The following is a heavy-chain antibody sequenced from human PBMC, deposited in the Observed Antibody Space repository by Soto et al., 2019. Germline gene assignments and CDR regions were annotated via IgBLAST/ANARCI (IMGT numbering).Heavy chain of an antibody. D-gene: IGHD4-4*01. CDR1: GYTFTSYY. CDR2: INPEGGGT. J-gene: IGHJ6*02. V-gene: IGHV1-46*01. CDR3: AVGGNYLCMDV. Sequence: QVQLVQSGAEVKKPGASVKVSCKASGYTFTSYYMHWVRLTPGQGLEWMGIINPEGGGTSYAQQFQGRVIMTRDTSTSTVYMEMSSLRSEDTAVYYCAVGGNYLCMDVWGQGTTVTVSS.